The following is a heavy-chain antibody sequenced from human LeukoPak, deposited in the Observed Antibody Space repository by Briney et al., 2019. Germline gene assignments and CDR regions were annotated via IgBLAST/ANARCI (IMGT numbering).Heavy chain of an antibody. CDR3: ARCPYDLLTGFSKWFFDL. V-gene: IGHV4-39*01. Sequence: SETLSLTCTVSGGSINSRSDYWGWIRQPPGKGLEWIGNVYYSGDTYYNTSPQSRVTISVDTSKSQFSLTLNSVTAADTAVYYCARCPYDLLTGFSKWFFDLWGRGALVTVSS. CDR1: GGSINSRSDY. CDR2: VYYSGDT. D-gene: IGHD3-9*01. J-gene: IGHJ2*01.